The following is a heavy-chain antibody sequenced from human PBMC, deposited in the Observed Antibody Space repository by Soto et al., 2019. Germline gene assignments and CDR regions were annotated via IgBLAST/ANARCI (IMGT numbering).Heavy chain of an antibody. Sequence: SETLSLTCTVSGGSISSYYWSWIRQPPGKGLEWIGYIYYSGSTNYNPSLKSRVTISVDTSKNQFSLKLSSVTAADTAVYYCARLVKSYYYYYGMDVWGQGTTVTV. J-gene: IGHJ6*02. D-gene: IGHD3-10*01. CDR2: IYYSGST. CDR1: GGSISSYY. CDR3: ARLVKSYYYYYGMDV. V-gene: IGHV4-59*08.